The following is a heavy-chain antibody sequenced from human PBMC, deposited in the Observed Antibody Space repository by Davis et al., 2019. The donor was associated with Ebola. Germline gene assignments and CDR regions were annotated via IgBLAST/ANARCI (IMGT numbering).Heavy chain of an antibody. CDR1: GFPFTTYT. J-gene: IGHJ3*01. D-gene: IGHD6-19*01. V-gene: IGHV3-30*18. CDR2: ISPDGNNQ. CDR3: AKTRSDWWNDALDL. Sequence: GGSLRLSCAASGFPFTTYTLNWVRQAPGKGLEWVAVISPDGNNQHYADSVKGRFTVSRDNSESTLYLQMSSLRTEDTAVYFCAKTRSDWWNDALDLWGQGTKVTVSS.